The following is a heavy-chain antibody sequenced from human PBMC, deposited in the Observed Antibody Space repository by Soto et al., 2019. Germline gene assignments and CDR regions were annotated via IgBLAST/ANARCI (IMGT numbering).Heavy chain of an antibody. CDR3: ATKVRVTNYLYYGMDV. J-gene: IGHJ6*02. V-gene: IGHV3-30*03. CDR1: GFSFNTSG. CDR2: IAFDGSQE. D-gene: IGHD2-21*02. Sequence: QVQLVESGGGVVQPGRALRLSCAASGFSFNTSGMHCVRQAPGKGLEWVAVIAFDGSQEFYGDSVRGRFTIPRDNSKNTLFLQMKSRTPEDTAVYYCATKVRVTNYLYYGMDVWGQGTTVTVSS.